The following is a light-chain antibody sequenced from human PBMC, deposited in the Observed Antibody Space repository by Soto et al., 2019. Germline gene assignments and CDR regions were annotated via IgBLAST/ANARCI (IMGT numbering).Light chain of an antibody. Sequence: DILLTQPTCTLSVSTGERAPLSCRASESVSRNYIAWYQQKPGQAPRLLIFATSNTATGIPDRFGGSGSETEFTLTISGLEPEDSAVYYCQYCGTSRTFGQG. CDR2: ATS. CDR1: ESVSRNY. J-gene: IGKJ1*01. CDR3: QYCGTSRT. V-gene: IGKV3-20*01.